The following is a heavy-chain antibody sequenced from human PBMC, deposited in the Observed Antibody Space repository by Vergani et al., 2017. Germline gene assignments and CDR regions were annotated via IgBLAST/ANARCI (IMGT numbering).Heavy chain of an antibody. CDR2: ISGSGGST. CDR1: GFTFSSYA. Sequence: EVQLLESGGGLVQPGGSLRLSCAASGFTFSSYAMSWVRQAPGKGLEWVSAISGSGGSTYYADSVKGRFTISRDNSKNTLYLQMNSLRAEDTAVYYCAKDAGVVVPAAKPGMDVWGQGTTVTVSS. V-gene: IGHV3-23*01. J-gene: IGHJ6*02. CDR3: AKDAGVVVPAAKPGMDV. D-gene: IGHD2-2*01.